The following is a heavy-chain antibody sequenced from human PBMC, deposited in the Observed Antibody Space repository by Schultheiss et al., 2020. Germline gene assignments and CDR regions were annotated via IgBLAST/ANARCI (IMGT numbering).Heavy chain of an antibody. V-gene: IGHV4-34*01. J-gene: IGHJ4*02. CDR2: INHSGST. Sequence: SETLSLTCAVYDGSFSAYYWNWIRQPPGKELEWIGEINHSGSTNYNPSLKSRVTISIDTSKNQFSLQLNSVTPEDTAVYYCARDPSRPVYDILTGYYNVISDFDYWGQGTLVTVSS. CDR3: ARDPSRPVYDILTGYYNVISDFDY. D-gene: IGHD3-9*01. CDR1: DGSFSAYY.